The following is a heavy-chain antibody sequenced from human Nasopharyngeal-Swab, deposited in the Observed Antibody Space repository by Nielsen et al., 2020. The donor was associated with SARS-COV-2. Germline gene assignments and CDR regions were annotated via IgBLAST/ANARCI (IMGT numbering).Heavy chain of an antibody. CDR3: AKDPRNTAMVNYFDY. Sequence: GSLKISCAASGFTLSSYAMSWVRQAPGKGLEWVSAISGSGGSTYYADSVKGRFTISRDNSKNTLYLQMNSLRAEDTAVYYCAKDPRNTAMVNYFDYWGQGTLVTVSS. CDR2: ISGSGGST. D-gene: IGHD5-18*01. J-gene: IGHJ4*02. V-gene: IGHV3-23*01. CDR1: GFTLSSYA.